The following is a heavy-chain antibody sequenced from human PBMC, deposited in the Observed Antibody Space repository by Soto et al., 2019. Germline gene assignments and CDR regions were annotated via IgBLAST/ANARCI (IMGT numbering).Heavy chain of an antibody. CDR1: GFTFSDYY. D-gene: IGHD4-17*01. CDR2: ISSSSYT. CDR3: AGGGDHYAFDI. J-gene: IGHJ3*02. V-gene: IGHV3-11*06. Sequence: GGSLRLSCAASGFTFSDYYMSWIRQAPGKGLEWVSYISSSSYTNYADTVKGRFTISRDNAKNSLYLQMNSLRAEDTAVYYCAGGGDHYAFDIWGQGTMVTVSS.